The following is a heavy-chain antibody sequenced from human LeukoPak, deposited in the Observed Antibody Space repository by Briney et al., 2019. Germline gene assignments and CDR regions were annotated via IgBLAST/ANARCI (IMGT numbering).Heavy chain of an antibody. CDR2: IYHSGST. Sequence: PSETLSLTCAVSGYSISSGYYWGWIRQPPGKGLEWIGSIYHSGSTYYNPSLKSRVTISVDTSKNQFSLKLSSVTAADTAVYYCARGPEDYFDYWGQGTLVTVSS. J-gene: IGHJ4*02. V-gene: IGHV4-38-2*01. CDR3: ARGPEDYFDY. CDR1: GYSISSGYY.